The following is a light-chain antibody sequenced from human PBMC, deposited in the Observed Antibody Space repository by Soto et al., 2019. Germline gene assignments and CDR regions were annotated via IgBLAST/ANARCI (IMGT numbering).Light chain of an antibody. CDR2: EVN. Sequence: QSALTQPPSASGSPGQSVAISCTGTSSDVGGYNYVSWYQQHPGKAPKLMIYEVNKRPSGVPDRFSGSKSGNTASLTVSGLQAEDEADYYCCCCSYAGSSSFRVLFGGGTQLTVL. CDR1: SSDVGGYNY. V-gene: IGLV2-8*01. J-gene: IGLJ2*01. CDR3: CSYAGSSSFRVL.